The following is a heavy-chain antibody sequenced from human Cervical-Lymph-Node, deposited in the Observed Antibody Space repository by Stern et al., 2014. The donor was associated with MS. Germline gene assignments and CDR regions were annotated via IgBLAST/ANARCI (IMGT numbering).Heavy chain of an antibody. Sequence: VQLVQSGAEVKKPGASVKVSCKASGYTLTNNDIIWVRQATGQGLEWMGWMNPNNGNTGYAQKFQGSVTMTRDTSINTAYMELSRLRSEDTSVYYCARGVSRPSRYYGMDVWGQGTTVTVSS. CDR2: MNPNNGNT. D-gene: IGHD1-1*01. CDR1: GYTLTNND. J-gene: IGHJ6*02. V-gene: IGHV1-8*01. CDR3: ARGVSRPSRYYGMDV.